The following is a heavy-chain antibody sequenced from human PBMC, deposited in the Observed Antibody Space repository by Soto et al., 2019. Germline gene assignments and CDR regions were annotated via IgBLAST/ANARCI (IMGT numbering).Heavy chain of an antibody. D-gene: IGHD3-3*01. CDR2: IYYSGST. CDR1: GGSISSTTYY. Sequence: PSETLSLTCTVSGGSISSTTYYWGWIRQSPGMGLEWIASIYYSGSTYYNPSLKSRVTISVDTSKNQFSLKLSSVTAADTAVYYCARHLQRDDFWSGYYYPINWFDPWGQGTLVTVSS. CDR3: ARHLQRDDFWSGYYYPINWFDP. J-gene: IGHJ5*02. V-gene: IGHV4-39*01.